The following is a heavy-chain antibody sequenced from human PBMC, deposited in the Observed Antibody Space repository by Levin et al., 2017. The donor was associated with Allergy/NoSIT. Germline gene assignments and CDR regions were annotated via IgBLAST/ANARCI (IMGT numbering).Heavy chain of an antibody. CDR1: GGSISSYY. Sequence: GSLRLSCTVSGGSISSYYWSWIRQPPGKGLEWIGYIYYSGSTNYNPSLKSRVTISVDTSKNQFSLKLSSMTAADTAVYYCATYGSGSYYNSHAFDIWGQGTMVTVSS. D-gene: IGHD3-10*01. CDR3: ATYGSGSYYNSHAFDI. V-gene: IGHV4-59*01. J-gene: IGHJ3*02. CDR2: IYYSGST.